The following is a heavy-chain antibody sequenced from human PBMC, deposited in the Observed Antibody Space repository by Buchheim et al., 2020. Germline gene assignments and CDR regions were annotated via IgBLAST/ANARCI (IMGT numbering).Heavy chain of an antibody. Sequence: QLQLQESGPGLVKPSEALSLTCTVSGYSISGSSYYWGWIRQPPGKGLEWIGNIFYTGSTYYNPSLKSRVPISVNPSKKQFSLKLTSVTAADTAVYYCAVQTSTWDFWGQGTL. CDR3: AVQTSTWDF. J-gene: IGHJ4*02. CDR1: GYSISGSSYY. V-gene: IGHV4-39*01. CDR2: IFYTGST. D-gene: IGHD6-13*01.